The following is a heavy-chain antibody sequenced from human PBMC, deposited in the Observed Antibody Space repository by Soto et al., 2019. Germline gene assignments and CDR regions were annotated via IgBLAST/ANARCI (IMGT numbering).Heavy chain of an antibody. CDR3: ATTPRGDRGGDCYL. CDR2: IYYSGST. V-gene: IGHV4-59*08. CDR1: GGSISSYY. Sequence: SETLSLTCTGSGGSISSYYWSWIRQPPGKGLEWIGYIYYSGSTNYNPSLKSRVTISVDTSKNQFSLKLSSVTAADTAVYYCATTPRGDRGGDCYLWGQGTLVTVS. J-gene: IGHJ4*02. D-gene: IGHD2-21*02.